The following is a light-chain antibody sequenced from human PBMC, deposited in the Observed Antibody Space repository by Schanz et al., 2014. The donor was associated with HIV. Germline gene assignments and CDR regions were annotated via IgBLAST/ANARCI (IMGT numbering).Light chain of an antibody. CDR2: AAS. V-gene: IGKV1-6*01. Sequence: AIQMTQSPSSLSASVGDRVTITCRASQGIGNDLGWYQQKPGKAPKLLIYAASSLQSGVPSRFSGSGSGTDFTLTISSLQPEDFATYYCQQSYSTPRTFGQGTKVEIK. CDR3: QQSYSTPRT. CDR1: QGIGND. J-gene: IGKJ1*01.